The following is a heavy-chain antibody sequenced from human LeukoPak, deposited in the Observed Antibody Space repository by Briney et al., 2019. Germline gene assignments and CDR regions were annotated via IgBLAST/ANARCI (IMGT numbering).Heavy chain of an antibody. V-gene: IGHV3-7*01. CDR3: ARDRGYSNFDY. CDR2: MNEDGSEK. Sequence: PGGSLRLSCAASGFAFSNYWVSWVRQAPGKGLEWVANMNEDGSEKNYVDSVKGRFTISRDNAQDSLYLQMNSLRAEDTAVYYCARDRGYSNFDYWGQGTLLTVSS. D-gene: IGHD4-11*01. J-gene: IGHJ4*02. CDR1: GFAFSNYW.